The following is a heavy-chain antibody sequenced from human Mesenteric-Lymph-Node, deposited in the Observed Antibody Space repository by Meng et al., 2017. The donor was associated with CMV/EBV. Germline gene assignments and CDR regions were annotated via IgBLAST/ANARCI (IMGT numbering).Heavy chain of an antibody. D-gene: IGHD2-8*01. CDR2: INWSGGAR. J-gene: IGHJ3*02. Sequence: GESLKISCAASGFTFKDHPMSWVRQAPGTGLEWVASINWSGGARSYGDSVEGRFTVSRDNGKNSLYLEMNDLRAEDTALYHCARSLGYCTNIICSKTSFGIWGQGTKVTVSS. CDR3: ARSLGYCTNIICSKTSFGI. CDR1: GFTFKDHP. V-gene: IGHV3-20*01.